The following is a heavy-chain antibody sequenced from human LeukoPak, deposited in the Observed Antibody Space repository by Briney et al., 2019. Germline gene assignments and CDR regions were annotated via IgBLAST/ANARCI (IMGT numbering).Heavy chain of an antibody. CDR1: GGSFSGYY. D-gene: IGHD2-2*01. Sequence: SETLSLTCAVYGGSFSGYYWSWIRQPPGKGLEWIGEINHSGSTNYNPSLKSQVTISVDTSKNQFSLKLSSVTAADTAVYYCARWVRGYCSSTSCYSFDYWGQGTLVTVSS. CDR3: ARWVRGYCSSTSCYSFDY. J-gene: IGHJ4*02. V-gene: IGHV4-34*01. CDR2: INHSGST.